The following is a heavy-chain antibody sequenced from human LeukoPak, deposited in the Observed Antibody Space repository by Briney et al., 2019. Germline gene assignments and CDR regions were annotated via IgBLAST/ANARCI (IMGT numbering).Heavy chain of an antibody. V-gene: IGHV3-21*01. CDR3: AIVKTTVTPLDY. CDR1: GFTFSSYS. CDR2: ISSSSSYI. Sequence: PGGSLRLSCAASGFTFSSYSMNWVRQAPGKGLEWVSFISSSSSYIYYADSVKGRFTISRDNAKNSLYLQMNSLRAEDTAVYYCAIVKTTVTPLDYWGQGTLVTVSS. D-gene: IGHD4-17*01. J-gene: IGHJ4*02.